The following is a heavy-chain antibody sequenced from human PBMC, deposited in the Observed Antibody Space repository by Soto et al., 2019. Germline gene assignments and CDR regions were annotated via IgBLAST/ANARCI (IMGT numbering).Heavy chain of an antibody. V-gene: IGHV4-34*01. CDR2: INHSGST. CDR1: GGSFSGYY. Sequence: SETLSLTCAVYGGSFSGYYWSWIRQPPGTGLEWIGEINHSGSTNYNPSLKSRVTISVDTSKNQFSLKLSSVTAADTAVYYCARGPLIYYDILTGYCARYWFDPWGQGTLVTVSS. D-gene: IGHD3-9*01. J-gene: IGHJ5*02. CDR3: ARGPLIYYDILTGYCARYWFDP.